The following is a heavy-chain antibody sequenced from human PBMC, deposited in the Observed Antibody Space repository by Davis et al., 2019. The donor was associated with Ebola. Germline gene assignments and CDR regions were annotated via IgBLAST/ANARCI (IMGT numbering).Heavy chain of an antibody. V-gene: IGHV3-30-3*02. D-gene: IGHD2-15*01. Sequence: PGGSLRLSCAASGFTFSSYAMHWVRQAPGKGLEWVAVISYDGSNKYYADSVKGRFTISRDNSKNTLYLQMNSLRAEDTAVYYCAKQEVVAATPRFCDYWGQGTLVTVSS. CDR1: GFTFSSYA. CDR2: ISYDGSNK. J-gene: IGHJ4*02. CDR3: AKQEVVAATPRFCDY.